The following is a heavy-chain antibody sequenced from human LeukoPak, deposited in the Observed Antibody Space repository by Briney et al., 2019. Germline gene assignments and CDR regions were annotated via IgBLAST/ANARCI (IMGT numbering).Heavy chain of an antibody. V-gene: IGHV4-39*01. Sequence: SETLSLTCTVSGGSISSSSNYWGWIRQPPGKGLEWIGTIYSTGNTYYNPSLKSRLTISVDTSKNQFSLKLSSVTAADTAVYYCAMGGESGYDTWGQGSLVTVSS. J-gene: IGHJ5*02. CDR3: AMGGESGYDT. CDR2: IYSTGNT. D-gene: IGHD5-12*01. CDR1: GGSISSSSNY.